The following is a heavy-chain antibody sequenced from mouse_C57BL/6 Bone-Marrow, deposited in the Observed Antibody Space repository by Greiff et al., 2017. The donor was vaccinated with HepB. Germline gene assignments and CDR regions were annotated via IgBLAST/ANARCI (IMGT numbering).Heavy chain of an antibody. D-gene: IGHD1-1*01. J-gene: IGHJ2*01. Sequence: EVQGVESGGGLVKPGGSLKLSCAASGFTFSSYAMSWVRQTPEKRLEWVATISDGGSYTYYPANVKGRFTISRDNAKNNLYLQMSHLKSEDTAMYYCARDRLRYPLDDWGQGTTLTVSS. V-gene: IGHV5-4*01. CDR1: GFTFSSYA. CDR3: ARDRLRYPLDD. CDR2: ISDGGSYT.